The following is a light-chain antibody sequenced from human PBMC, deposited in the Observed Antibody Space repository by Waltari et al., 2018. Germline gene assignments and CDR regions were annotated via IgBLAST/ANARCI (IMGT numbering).Light chain of an antibody. J-gene: IGKJ1*01. CDR3: QKYGTLPAT. V-gene: IGKV3-20*01. CDR1: QNVSRR. CDR2: GAS. Sequence: SCRASQNVSRRLAWYQQKPGEPPRLLIYGASSRANGIPDRFSGSGSGTDFSLTISRLEPEDSAVYYCQKYGTLPATFGQGTKVEVK.